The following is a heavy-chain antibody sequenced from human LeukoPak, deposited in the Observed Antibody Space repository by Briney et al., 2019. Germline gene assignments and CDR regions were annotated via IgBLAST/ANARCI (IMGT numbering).Heavy chain of an antibody. D-gene: IGHD1-1*01. V-gene: IGHV3-21*01. CDR3: ARGGLPVATCFDY. CDR1: GFTFSSYS. Sequence: GGSPRLSCAASGFTFSSYSMNWVRQAPGKGLEWVSSISSSSSYIYYADSVKGRFTISRDNAKNSLYLQMNSLRAEDTAVYYCARGGLPVATCFDYWGQGTLVTVSS. CDR2: ISSSSSYI. J-gene: IGHJ4*02.